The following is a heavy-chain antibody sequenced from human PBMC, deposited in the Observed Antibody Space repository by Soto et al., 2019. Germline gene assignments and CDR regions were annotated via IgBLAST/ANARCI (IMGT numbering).Heavy chain of an antibody. Sequence: PSETLSLTCAVYGGSFSGYYWSWIRQPPGKGLEWIGEINHSGSTNYNPSLKSRVTISVDTSKNQFSLKLSSVTAADRAVYYCARGKGSSWYGLFFDYWGQGTLVAVSS. V-gene: IGHV4-34*01. CDR1: GGSFSGYY. CDR3: ARGKGSSWYGLFFDY. J-gene: IGHJ4*02. D-gene: IGHD6-13*01. CDR2: INHSGST.